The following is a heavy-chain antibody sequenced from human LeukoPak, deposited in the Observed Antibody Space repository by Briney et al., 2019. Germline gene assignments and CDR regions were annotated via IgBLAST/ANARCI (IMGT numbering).Heavy chain of an antibody. CDR2: ISGSGGST. V-gene: IGHV3-23*01. CDR3: AKVAEAVTYYFYYYGMDV. Sequence: GGSLRLSCAASGFTVDNNYMSWVRQAPGEGLEWVSVISGSGGSTYYADSVKGRFTISRDNSKNTLSLQMNSLRAEDTAVYYCAKVAEAVTYYFYYYGMDVWGQGTTVTVSS. J-gene: IGHJ6*02. D-gene: IGHD4-11*01. CDR1: GFTVDNNY.